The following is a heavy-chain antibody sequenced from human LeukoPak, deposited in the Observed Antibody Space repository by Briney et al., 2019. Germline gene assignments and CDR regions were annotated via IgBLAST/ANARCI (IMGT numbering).Heavy chain of an antibody. CDR3: ARGYDISTGYYNGLGY. J-gene: IGHJ4*02. V-gene: IGHV3-30*04. D-gene: IGHD3-9*01. CDR2: VSFDERSY. Sequence: GRSLRLSCAASGFSFSTYAMHWVRQAPGQGLEWVAAVSFDERSYYYADSAKGRFSISRDNSKNTVSLRLNGLRTEDTAIYYCARGYDISTGYYNGLGYWGQGTLVTVSS. CDR1: GFSFSTYA.